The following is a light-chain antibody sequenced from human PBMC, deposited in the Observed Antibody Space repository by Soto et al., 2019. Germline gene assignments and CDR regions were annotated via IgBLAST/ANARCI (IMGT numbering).Light chain of an antibody. Sequence: DTQMTQSPSSLSASVGDRVTITCRANQDISYYLAWYQQKQGKVPKLLIYAASTLQSGVPSRFSGSGSGTDFTLTISSLQPEDIATYYCQKYHSAPRTFGQGTKVVIK. V-gene: IGKV1-27*01. J-gene: IGKJ1*01. CDR1: QDISYY. CDR2: AAS. CDR3: QKYHSAPRT.